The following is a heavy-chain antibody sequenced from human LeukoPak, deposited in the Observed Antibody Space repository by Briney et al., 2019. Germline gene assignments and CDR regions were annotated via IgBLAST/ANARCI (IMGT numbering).Heavy chain of an antibody. Sequence: SETLSLTCTVSGGSISSYYWSWIRQPAGKGLEWIGRIYTSGSTNYNPSLKSRVTMSVDTSKNQFSLKLSSVTAADTAVYYCARRIAVAGTAYFDYWGQGTLVTVSS. CDR1: GGSISSYY. D-gene: IGHD6-19*01. CDR3: ARRIAVAGTAYFDY. J-gene: IGHJ4*02. V-gene: IGHV4-4*07. CDR2: IYTSGST.